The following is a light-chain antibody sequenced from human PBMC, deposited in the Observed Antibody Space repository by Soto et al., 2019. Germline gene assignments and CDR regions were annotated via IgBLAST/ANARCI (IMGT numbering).Light chain of an antibody. CDR1: QSISSW. V-gene: IGKV1-5*01. J-gene: IGKJ1*01. Sequence: DSQMTQSPSTLSASVGDRVTITCRASQSISSWLAWYQQKPGKAPKLLIYDASSLESGVPSRFSGSGSGTEFTLTISSLQPDDFATYYCQQYNSYSSKTFGQGTK. CDR3: QQYNSYSSKT. CDR2: DAS.